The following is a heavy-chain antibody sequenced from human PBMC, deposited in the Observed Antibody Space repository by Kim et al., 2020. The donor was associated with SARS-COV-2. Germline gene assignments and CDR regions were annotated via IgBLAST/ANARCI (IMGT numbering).Heavy chain of an antibody. CDR1: GFTFSNAW. J-gene: IGHJ6*02. CDR2: IKSKTDGGTT. D-gene: IGHD4-4*01. CDR3: TTGRWVGGPTAYYYYGMDV. Sequence: GGSLRLSCAASGFTFSNAWMSWVRQAPGKGLEWVGRIKSKTDGGTTDYAAPVKGRFTISRDDSKNTLYLQMNSLKTEDTAVYYCTTGRWVGGPTAYYYYGMDVWGQGTTVTVSS. V-gene: IGHV3-15*01.